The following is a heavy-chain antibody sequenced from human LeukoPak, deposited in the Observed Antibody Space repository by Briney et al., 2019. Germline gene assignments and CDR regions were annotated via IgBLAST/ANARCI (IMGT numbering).Heavy chain of an antibody. CDR1: GYTFTSYD. CDR3: ASMQGYCSAGTCYYYYGMDV. CDR2: FIPILDIT. J-gene: IGHJ6*02. Sequence: GASVKVSCKASGYTFTSYDINWVRQAPGQGLEWMGRFIPILDITNYVQKFQGRVTITADKSTSTAYMELSSLRSEDTAVYYCASMQGYCSAGTCYYYYGMDVWGQGTTVTVSS. D-gene: IGHD2-15*01. V-gene: IGHV1-69*04.